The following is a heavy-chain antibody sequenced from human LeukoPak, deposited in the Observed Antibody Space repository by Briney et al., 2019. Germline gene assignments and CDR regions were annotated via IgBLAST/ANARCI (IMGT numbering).Heavy chain of an antibody. D-gene: IGHD3-3*01. Sequence: GASVKVSCKASGYTFTGYYMHWVRQAPGQGLEWMGWINPNSGGTNYAQKFQGRVTMTRDTSISTAYMELSRLRSDDTAVYYCASLHYDFWSGYPLYWGQGTLVTVSS. CDR1: GYTFTGYY. CDR2: INPNSGGT. J-gene: IGHJ4*02. V-gene: IGHV1-2*02. CDR3: ASLHYDFWSGYPLY.